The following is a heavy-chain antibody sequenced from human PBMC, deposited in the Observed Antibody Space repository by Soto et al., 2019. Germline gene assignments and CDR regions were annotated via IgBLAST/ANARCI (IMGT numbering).Heavy chain of an antibody. D-gene: IGHD5-18*01. J-gene: IGHJ6*02. Sequence: SETLSLTCTVSGGSISSYYWSWIRQPPGKGLEWIGYIYYSGSTNYNPSLKSRVTISVDTSKNQFSLKLSSVTAADTAVYYCARGGYSYGFYYYYGMDAWGQGTTVTVSS. CDR1: GGSISSYY. CDR3: ARGGYSYGFYYYYGMDA. CDR2: IYYSGST. V-gene: IGHV4-59*01.